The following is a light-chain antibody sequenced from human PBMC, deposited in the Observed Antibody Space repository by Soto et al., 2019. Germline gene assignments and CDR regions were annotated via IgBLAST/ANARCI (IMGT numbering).Light chain of an antibody. CDR2: DAS. CDR1: QSISSW. CDR3: QQYNSYAGA. V-gene: IGKV1-5*01. J-gene: IGKJ1*01. Sequence: DIQMTKSPSTLSAPVPDRVTITCRASQSISSWLAWYQQKPGKAPKLLIYDASSLESGVPSRFSGSGSGTEFTLTIISLQPDDFATYYCQQYNSYAGACGQGTK.